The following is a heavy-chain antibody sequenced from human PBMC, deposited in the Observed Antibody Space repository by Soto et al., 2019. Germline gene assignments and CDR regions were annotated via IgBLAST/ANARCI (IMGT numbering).Heavy chain of an antibody. D-gene: IGHD6-6*01. CDR3: ARRGDFNSSYYFDY. V-gene: IGHV4-30-4*01. CDR2: IYYSGST. J-gene: IGHJ4*02. CDR1: GGSISSGDYY. Sequence: PSETLSLTCTVSGGSISSGDYYWSWIRQPPGKGLEWIGYIYYSGSTYYNPSLKSRVTISVDTSKNQFSLKLSSVTAADTAVYYCARRGDFNSSYYFDYWGQGTLVTVSS.